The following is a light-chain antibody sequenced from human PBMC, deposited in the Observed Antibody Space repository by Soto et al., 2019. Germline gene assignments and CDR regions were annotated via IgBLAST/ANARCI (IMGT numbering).Light chain of an antibody. J-gene: IGLJ2*01. V-gene: IGLV1-47*01. CDR3: AAWDDSLSAVV. Sequence: QSVLTQPPSASGTPGQRVTISCSGSSSNIGSNYVYWYQQLPGTAPKLLIYRNNQLTSGVPDRFSGSKSGTSASLAISGLRSEDEADYYCAAWDDSLSAVVFGGGTKLTVL. CDR1: SSNIGSNY. CDR2: RNN.